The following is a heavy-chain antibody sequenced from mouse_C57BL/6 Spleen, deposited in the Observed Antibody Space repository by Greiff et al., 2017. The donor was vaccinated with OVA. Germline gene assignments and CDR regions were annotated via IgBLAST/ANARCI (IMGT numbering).Heavy chain of an antibody. CDR2: IDPSDIET. CDR3: ARRTSTGTWFAY. V-gene: IGHV1-52*01. J-gene: IGHJ3*01. CDR1: GYTFTSYW. D-gene: IGHD4-1*01. Sequence: QVQLQQPGAELVRPGSSVKLSCKASGYTFTSYWMHWVKQRPIQGLEWIGNIDPSDIETHYNQKFKGKATLTVDTSSSTAYMQLSSLTSEDSAVYYCARRTSTGTWFAYWGQGTLVTVSA.